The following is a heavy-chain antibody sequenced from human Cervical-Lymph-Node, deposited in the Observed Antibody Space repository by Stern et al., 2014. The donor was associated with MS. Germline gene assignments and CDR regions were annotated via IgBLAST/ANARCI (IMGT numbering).Heavy chain of an antibody. CDR1: GASISTYY. D-gene: IGHD2-2*03. CDR2: AFHTGTT. Sequence: VQLVESGPGLVKPSEPLSLTCTVSGASISTYYWSWIRQPPGRGLEWVGYAFHTGTTIYNPSLKSRVTISLDTSKNQFSLILRSVTAADTAVYYCARKALSMDHYFDSWGQGALVTVSS. J-gene: IGHJ4*02. CDR3: ARKALSMDHYFDS. V-gene: IGHV4-59*01.